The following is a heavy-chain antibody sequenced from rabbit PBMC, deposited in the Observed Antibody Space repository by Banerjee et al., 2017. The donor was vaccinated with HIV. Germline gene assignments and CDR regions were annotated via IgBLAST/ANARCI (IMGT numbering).Heavy chain of an antibody. CDR1: GFDFSSNA. V-gene: IGHV1S47*01. CDR3: ARAYGGYNYALDL. CDR2: IYTGNAGT. D-gene: IGHD6-1*01. Sequence: QEQLVESGGDLVQPEGSLTLTCTASGFDFSSNAMCWVRQAPGKGLEWIGYIYTGNAGTHYASWVKGRFTISKASTTVTLQMTSLTAADTAAYFCARAYGGYNYALDLWGPGTLVTVS. J-gene: IGHJ4*01.